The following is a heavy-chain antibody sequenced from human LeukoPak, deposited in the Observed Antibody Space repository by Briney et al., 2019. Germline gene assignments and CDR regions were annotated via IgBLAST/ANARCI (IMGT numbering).Heavy chain of an antibody. CDR1: GFTLSTSG. V-gene: IGHV3-30*02. D-gene: IGHD1-26*01. Sequence: GGSLRLSCAASGFTLSTSGMHWVRQSPGKGLEWVAFIRYDGSNAYYADSVKGRFTISRDNAKNSLYLQMNSLRAEDTAVYYCARRRYSGSSQHFDYWGQGTLVTVSS. CDR2: IRYDGSNA. J-gene: IGHJ4*02. CDR3: ARRRYSGSSQHFDY.